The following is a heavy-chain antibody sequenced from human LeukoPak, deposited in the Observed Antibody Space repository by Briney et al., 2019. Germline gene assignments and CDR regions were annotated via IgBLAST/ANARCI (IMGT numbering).Heavy chain of an antibody. J-gene: IGHJ4*02. CDR2: ISGSGGST. V-gene: IGHV3-23*01. CDR1: GFTFSNYA. Sequence: GGSLRLSCAASGFTFSNYAMSWVRQAPGKGLEWVSSISGSGGSTYYTDSVKGRFTISRDNSKNTLYLQMNSLRAEDTAVYYCLYDSSGFYYQACDYWGQGTLVTVSS. CDR3: LYDSSGFYYQACDY. D-gene: IGHD3-22*01.